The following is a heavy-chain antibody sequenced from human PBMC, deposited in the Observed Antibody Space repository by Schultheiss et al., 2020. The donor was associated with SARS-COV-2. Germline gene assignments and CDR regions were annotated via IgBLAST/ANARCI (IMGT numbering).Heavy chain of an antibody. V-gene: IGHV3-74*01. CDR3: ARAGSGYRVAFDI. CDR1: GFGFGIYW. Sequence: GESLKISCAASGFGFGIYWMHWVRQAPGRGLVWVARSNEDGSWTNYADSVKGRFTISRDNGKEKLYLQMNSLRAGDTAVYYCARAGSGYRVAFDIWGQGTMVTVSS. J-gene: IGHJ3*02. D-gene: IGHD3-3*01. CDR2: SNEDGSWT.